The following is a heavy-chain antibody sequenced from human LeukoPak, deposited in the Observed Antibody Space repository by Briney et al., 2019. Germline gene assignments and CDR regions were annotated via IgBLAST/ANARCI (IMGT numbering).Heavy chain of an antibody. V-gene: IGHV1-46*01. Sequence: ASVKVSCKASGHTFTSYYMHWVRQAPGQGLEWMGLINPTGGSTGYAQKFQGRVTMTRDMSTSTVYMELSSLRSEDTAVYYCARENPYDSSGYCDYWGQGTLVTVSS. J-gene: IGHJ4*02. CDR2: INPTGGST. CDR1: GHTFTSYY. CDR3: ARENPYDSSGYCDY. D-gene: IGHD3-22*01.